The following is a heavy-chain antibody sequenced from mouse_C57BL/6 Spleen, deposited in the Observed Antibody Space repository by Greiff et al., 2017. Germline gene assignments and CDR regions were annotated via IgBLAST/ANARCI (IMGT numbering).Heavy chain of an antibody. D-gene: IGHD1-1*01. CDR1: GYSITSGYY. V-gene: IGHV3-6*01. Sequence: EVKLMESGPGLVKPSQSLSLTCSVTGYSITSGYYWNWIRQFPGNKLEWMGYISYDGSNNSNPSLKNRISITRDTSKNQFFLKLNSVTTEDTATYYCARANYYGTPYDFDYWGQGTTLTVSS. J-gene: IGHJ2*01. CDR3: ARANYYGTPYDFDY. CDR2: ISYDGSN.